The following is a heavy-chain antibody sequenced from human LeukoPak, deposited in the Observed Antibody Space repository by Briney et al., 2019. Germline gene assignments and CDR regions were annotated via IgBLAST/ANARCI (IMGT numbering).Heavy chain of an antibody. CDR1: GGSISSYY. J-gene: IGHJ3*02. D-gene: IGHD5-24*01. Sequence: SETLSLTCTVSGGSISSYYWSWIRQPPGKGLEWIGYIYYSGSTNYNPSLKSRVTISVDTSKNQFSLKLSSVTAADTAVYYCARHDGYFNYDAFGIWGQGTMVTVSS. CDR3: ARHDGYFNYDAFGI. CDR2: IYYSGST. V-gene: IGHV4-59*01.